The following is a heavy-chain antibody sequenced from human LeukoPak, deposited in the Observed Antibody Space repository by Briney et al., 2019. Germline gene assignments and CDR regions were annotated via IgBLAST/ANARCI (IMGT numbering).Heavy chain of an antibody. Sequence: PGGSLRLSCAASGFTFSSYSMNWVRQAPGKGLEWVSSISSSSSYIYYADSVKGRFTISRDNAKNSLYLQMNSLRAEDTAVYYCARDQGVYDFWSGYYNLFDAFDIWGQGTMVTVSS. CDR3: ARDQGVYDFWSGYYNLFDAFDI. D-gene: IGHD3-3*01. CDR2: ISSSSSYI. V-gene: IGHV3-21*01. CDR1: GFTFSSYS. J-gene: IGHJ3*02.